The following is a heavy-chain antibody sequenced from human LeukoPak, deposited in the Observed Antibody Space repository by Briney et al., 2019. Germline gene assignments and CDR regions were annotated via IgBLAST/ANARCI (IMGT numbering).Heavy chain of an antibody. Sequence: GGSLRLSCAASGFTFSNFAMTWVRQAPGKGLVWVSRISGDGSITAYADSVKGRFTISRDNAKNTLYLQMNGLRAEDTAVYYCARGRAGNYYNHNDYWGQGTLVTVSS. J-gene: IGHJ4*01. D-gene: IGHD3-10*01. CDR2: ISGDGSIT. CDR3: ARGRAGNYYNHNDY. V-gene: IGHV3-74*01. CDR1: GFTFSNFA.